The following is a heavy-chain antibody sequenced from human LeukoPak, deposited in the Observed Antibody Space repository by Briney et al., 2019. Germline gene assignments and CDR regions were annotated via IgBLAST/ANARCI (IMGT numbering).Heavy chain of an antibody. D-gene: IGHD5-12*01. CDR3: AGGYSGYGVPFDY. J-gene: IGHJ4*02. Sequence: PSQTLSLTCDVSSGSISSGGYSWSWIRQPPGKGLEWLGYIYHSGNTYYNPSLKSRVTISVDRSKNQFSLKLSSVTAADTAVYYCAGGYSGYGVPFDYWGQGTLVIVSS. CDR1: SGSISSGGYS. V-gene: IGHV4-30-2*01. CDR2: IYHSGNT.